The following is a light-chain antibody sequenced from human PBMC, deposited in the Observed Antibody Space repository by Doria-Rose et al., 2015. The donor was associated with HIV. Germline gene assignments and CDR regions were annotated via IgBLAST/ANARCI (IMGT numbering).Light chain of an antibody. CDR2: DAS. CDR3: QQYDNLLPWT. J-gene: IGKJ3*01. Sequence: DIQMTQSPSSLSASVGDRVTITCQASQDINNYLNWYQQKPGKAPKLLIYDASNLETGAPSRFSGSGSGTDFTFTISSLQPEDIATYYCQQYDNLLPWTFGPGTKVDIK. CDR1: QDINNY. V-gene: IGKV1-33*01.